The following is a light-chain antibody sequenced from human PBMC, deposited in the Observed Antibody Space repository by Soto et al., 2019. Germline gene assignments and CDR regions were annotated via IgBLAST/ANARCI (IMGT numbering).Light chain of an antibody. J-gene: IGLJ1*01. CDR2: EVN. CDR3: SAHTTTTTVYV. Sequence: QSALTQPASVSGSPGQSITISCTGTSSDVASSNYVSWYQQQPGQAPKLMIYEVNNRPSGVSDRFSGSKSGNTASLTISGLQAEYEADYYCSAHTTTTTVYVFGTGTKVTVL. CDR1: SSDVASSNY. V-gene: IGLV2-14*01.